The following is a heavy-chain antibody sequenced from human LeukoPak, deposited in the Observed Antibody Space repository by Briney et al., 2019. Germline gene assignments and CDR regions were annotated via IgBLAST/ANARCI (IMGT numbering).Heavy chain of an antibody. CDR3: ASSYGRGGYGDFDY. V-gene: IGHV4-34*01. Sequence: PSETLSLTCAVYGGSFSGYYWSWIRQPPGKGLEWIGEINHSGSTNYNPSLKSRVTISVDTSKNQFSLKLSSVTAADTAVYYCASSYGRGGYGDFDYWGQGTLVTVSS. D-gene: IGHD5-12*01. CDR2: INHSGST. J-gene: IGHJ4*02. CDR1: GGSFSGYY.